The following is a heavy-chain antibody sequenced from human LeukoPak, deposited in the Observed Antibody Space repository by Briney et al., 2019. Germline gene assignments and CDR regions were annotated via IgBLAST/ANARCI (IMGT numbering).Heavy chain of an antibody. V-gene: IGHV3-48*04. D-gene: IGHD2-15*01. Sequence: GGSLRLSCAASGFTFSSYSMNWVRQAPGKGLEWVSYISVSGRTIYYADSVKGRFTISRDNAKNSLYLQMNSLRAEDTAVYYCASLVVVVVAATPPFDYWGQGTLVTVSS. CDR2: ISVSGRTI. CDR1: GFTFSSYS. CDR3: ASLVVVVVAATPPFDY. J-gene: IGHJ4*02.